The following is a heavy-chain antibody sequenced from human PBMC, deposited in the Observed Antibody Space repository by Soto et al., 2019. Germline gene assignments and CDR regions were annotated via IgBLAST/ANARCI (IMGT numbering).Heavy chain of an antibody. Sequence: SVKVSCKASGFTFTSSAVQWVRQARGQRLEWIGWIVVGSGNTNYAQKFQERVTITRDMSTSTAYMELSSLRSEDTAVYYCAADAGLAGQKASYYYRMDVWGQGTTVTVSS. D-gene: IGHD6-13*01. CDR2: IVVGSGNT. CDR3: AADAGLAGQKASYYYRMDV. CDR1: GFTFTSSA. J-gene: IGHJ6*02. V-gene: IGHV1-58*01.